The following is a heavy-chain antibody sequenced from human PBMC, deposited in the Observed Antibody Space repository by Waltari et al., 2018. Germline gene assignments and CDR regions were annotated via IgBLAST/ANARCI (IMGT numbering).Heavy chain of an antibody. Sequence: VQFVQSETEVKKPGSAVMVSCRTSGYPSKSYAFSWVRRAAGQGLEWMGWVSGYNGDTFYAQNFQDRLTMTTETSTTTTYMELRNLRSDDTAIYYCARVSTNNGPGDLDYWGQGTLVTVSA. J-gene: IGHJ4*02. CDR1: GYPSKSYA. V-gene: IGHV1-18*01. CDR3: ARVSTNNGPGDLDY. CDR2: VSGYNGDT. D-gene: IGHD2-8*01.